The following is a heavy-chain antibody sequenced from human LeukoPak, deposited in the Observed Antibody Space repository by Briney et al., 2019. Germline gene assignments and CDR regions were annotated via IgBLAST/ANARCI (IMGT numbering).Heavy chain of an antibody. Sequence: PSETLSLTCTVSGYSISSGYYWGWIRQPPGKGLEWIGSIYHSGSTYYNPSLKSRVTISVDTSKNQFSLKLSSVTAADTAVYYCARRGFRGYSYVVPRYYFDYWGQGTLVNVSS. J-gene: IGHJ4*02. D-gene: IGHD5-18*01. V-gene: IGHV4-38-2*02. CDR1: GYSISSGYY. CDR3: ARRGFRGYSYVVPRYYFDY. CDR2: IYHSGST.